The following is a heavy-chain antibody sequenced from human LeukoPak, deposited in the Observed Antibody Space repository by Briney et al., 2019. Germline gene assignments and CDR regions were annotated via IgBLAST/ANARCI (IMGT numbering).Heavy chain of an antibody. CDR3: ARSGGVRGHYFDY. CDR1: GDSMSGDY. V-gene: IGHV4-30-4*08. D-gene: IGHD3-10*01. CDR2: IHYSGST. J-gene: IGHJ4*02. Sequence: SETLSLTCTVSGDSMSGDYWSWIRQPPGQGLEWIGYIHYSGSTYYNPSLNSRLTIAVDTSKSQFSLKLNSVTAADTAVYYCARSGGVRGHYFDYWGQGALVTVSS.